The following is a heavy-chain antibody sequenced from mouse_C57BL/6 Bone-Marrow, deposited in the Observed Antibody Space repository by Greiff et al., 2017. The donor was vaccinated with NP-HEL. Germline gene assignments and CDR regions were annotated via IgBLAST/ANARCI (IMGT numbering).Heavy chain of an antibody. V-gene: IGHV5-17*01. D-gene: IGHD1-1*01. Sequence: EVKLQESGGGLVKPGGSLKLSCAASGFTFSDYGMHWVRQAPEKGLEWVAYISSGSSTIYYADTVKGRFTISRDNAKNTLFLQMTSLRSEDTAMYYGARRDYYGSSYYWYFDVWGTGTTVTVSS. CDR1: GFTFSDYG. CDR3: ARRDYYGSSYYWYFDV. CDR2: ISSGSSTI. J-gene: IGHJ1*03.